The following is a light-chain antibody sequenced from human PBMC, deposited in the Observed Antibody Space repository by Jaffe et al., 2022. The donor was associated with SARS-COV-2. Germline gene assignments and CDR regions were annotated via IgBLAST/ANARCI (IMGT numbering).Light chain of an antibody. V-gene: IGKV1-39*01. CDR1: QTISNY. CDR2: AAS. Sequence: DIQMTQSPSSLSASVGDRVTITCRASQTISNYLNWYQQKPGKAPKLLIYAASSLQSGVPSRFSGSGSGTDFTLTISSLQPEDFATYYCQQTYGSPLTFGQGTRL. CDR3: QQTYGSPLT. J-gene: IGKJ5*01.